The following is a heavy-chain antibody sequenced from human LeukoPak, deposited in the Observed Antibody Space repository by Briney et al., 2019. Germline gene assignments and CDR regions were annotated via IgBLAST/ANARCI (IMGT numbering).Heavy chain of an antibody. J-gene: IGHJ4*02. CDR3: ARHPVGASGYYFDY. CDR1: GGSISGSSYY. V-gene: IGHV4-39*01. CDR2: IYYSGST. Sequence: SETLSLTCTVSGGSISGSSYYWGWIRQPPGKGLEWIGSIYYSGSTYYNPSLKSRVTISVDTSKNQFSLKLSSVTAADTAVYYCARHPVGASGYYFDYWGQGTLVTVSS. D-gene: IGHD1-26*01.